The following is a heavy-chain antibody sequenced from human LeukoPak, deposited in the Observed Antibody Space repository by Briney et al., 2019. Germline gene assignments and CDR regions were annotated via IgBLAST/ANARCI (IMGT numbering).Heavy chain of an antibody. CDR1: GFTFDDYA. V-gene: IGHV3-43D*03. Sequence: GGSLRLSCAASGFTFDDYAMHWVRQPPGKGLEWVTLISRDGYSSYYVDSVKGRFTISRDNRKNSLYLQMNSLRAEDTALYYCAKGGKDTAMPNDYWGQGTLVIVSS. D-gene: IGHD5-18*01. CDR2: ISRDGYSS. J-gene: IGHJ4*02. CDR3: AKGGKDTAMPNDY.